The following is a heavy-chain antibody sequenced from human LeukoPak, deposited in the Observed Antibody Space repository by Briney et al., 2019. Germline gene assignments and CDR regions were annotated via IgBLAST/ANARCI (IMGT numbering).Heavy chain of an antibody. D-gene: IGHD2-8*02. V-gene: IGHV1-69*05. CDR1: GGTFSSYA. CDR3: ASSSTELVGGYNWFDP. CDR2: IIPIFGTA. Sequence: EASVKVSCKASGGTFSSYAISWVRQAPGQGLEWMGGIIPIFGTANYAQKFQGRVTTTTDESTSTAYMELSSLRSEDTAVYYCASSSTELVGGYNWFDPWGQGTLVTVSS. J-gene: IGHJ5*02.